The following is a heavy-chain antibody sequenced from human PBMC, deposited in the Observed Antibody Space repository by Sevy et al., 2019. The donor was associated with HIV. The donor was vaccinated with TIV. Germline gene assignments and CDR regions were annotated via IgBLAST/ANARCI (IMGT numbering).Heavy chain of an antibody. V-gene: IGHV3-23*01. Sequence: GGSLRLSCAASRFYFSNYAMTWVRQAPGKGLEWVLGISSSGGTTYYADSVKGRFTISRDNSKDTLYLRMNSLRAEDTAVYYCAKNNPYPGWVGVQFWGQGTLVTVSS. J-gene: IGHJ4*02. D-gene: IGHD3-3*01. CDR2: ISSSGGTT. CDR3: AKNNPYPGWVGVQF. CDR1: RFYFSNYA.